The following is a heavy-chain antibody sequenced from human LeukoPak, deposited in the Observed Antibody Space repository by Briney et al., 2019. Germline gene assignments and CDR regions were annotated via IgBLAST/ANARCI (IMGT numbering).Heavy chain of an antibody. V-gene: IGHV4-39*01. Sequence: PSGTLSLTCTVSGGSISSSSYYWGWIRQPPGKGLEWIGSIYYSGNTYYNPSLKSRVTISVDTSKNQFSLKLSSVTAADTAVYYSASYYYDSSGYWSFQHWGQGTLVTVSS. CDR3: ASYYYDSSGYWSFQH. CDR1: GGSISSSSYY. CDR2: IYYSGNT. D-gene: IGHD3-22*01. J-gene: IGHJ1*01.